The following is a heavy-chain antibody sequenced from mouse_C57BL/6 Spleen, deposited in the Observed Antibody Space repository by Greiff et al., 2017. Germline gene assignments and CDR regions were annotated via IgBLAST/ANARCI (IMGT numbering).Heavy chain of an antibody. D-gene: IGHD2-5*01. J-gene: IGHJ2*01. CDR1: GYPFTRYW. CDR2: IHPNSGIT. V-gene: IGHV1-64*01. CDR3: ARGASYSNYFDV. Sequence: VQLPQPGAELVKPGASVKLSCKASGYPFTRYWMHWVTQRPGQGHEWIGMIHPNSGITNYNEKFKSKATLTVDKSSSTAYMQLSILTAEDSAGYYCARGASYSNYFDVWGTGTTLTVSS.